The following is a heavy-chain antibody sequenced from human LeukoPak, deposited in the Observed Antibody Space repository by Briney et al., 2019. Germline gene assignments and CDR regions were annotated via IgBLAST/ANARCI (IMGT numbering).Heavy chain of an antibody. V-gene: IGHV3-11*04. CDR1: GFTFSDYY. J-gene: IGHJ4*02. CDR3: ARDRRDWNYPVDY. CDR2: SSRSGSTI. D-gene: IGHD1-7*01. Sequence: GGSLRLSCAASGFTFSDYYMSWIRQAPGKGLEWISYSSRSGSTIYYADSVKGRFTISRDNAKNSLYLQMNGLRAEDTAVYYCARDRRDWNYPVDYWGQGTLVTVSS.